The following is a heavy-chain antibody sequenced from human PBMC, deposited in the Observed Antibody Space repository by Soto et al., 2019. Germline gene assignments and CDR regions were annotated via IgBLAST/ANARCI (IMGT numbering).Heavy chain of an antibody. Sequence: EVQLVESGGGLVQPGGSLRLSCAASGFTVSSNYMSWVRQAPGKGLEWVSVIYSGGSAYYADSVKGRFAISRDNSKNTPYLQLNSMRAEDTAVYYCASGYGDLNYWGQGTLVTVSS. D-gene: IGHD4-17*01. V-gene: IGHV3-66*01. CDR2: IYSGGSA. CDR3: ASGYGDLNY. CDR1: GFTVSSNY. J-gene: IGHJ4*02.